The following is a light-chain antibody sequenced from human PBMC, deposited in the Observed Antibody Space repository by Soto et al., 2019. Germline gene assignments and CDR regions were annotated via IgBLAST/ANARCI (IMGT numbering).Light chain of an antibody. CDR3: QRSGNWPPMYT. CDR1: QSVSDY. Sequence: EIVLTQSPATLSLSPGERATLSCRASQSVSDYLAWYQQKPGQAPRLLIYDASNRATGIPARFSGSGSGTDFTRTISSLEPEDYAVYYCQRSGNWPPMYTFGQGTKLEIK. V-gene: IGKV3-11*01. J-gene: IGKJ2*01. CDR2: DAS.